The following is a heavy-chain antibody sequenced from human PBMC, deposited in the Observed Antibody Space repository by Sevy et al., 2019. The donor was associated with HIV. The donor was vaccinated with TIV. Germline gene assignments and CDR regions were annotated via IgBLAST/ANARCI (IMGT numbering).Heavy chain of an antibody. CDR1: GGTFSSYA. V-gene: IGHV1-69*13. CDR2: IIPIFGTA. D-gene: IGHD3-10*01. J-gene: IGHJ6*02. CDR3: ASRKVYYYGSGSYFYYYGMDV. Sequence: ASVKVSCKASGGTFSSYAISWVRQAPGQGLEWMGGIIPIFGTANYAQKFQGRVTITADESTGTAYMELSSLRSEDTAVYYCASRKVYYYGSGSYFYYYGMDVWGQGTTVTVSS.